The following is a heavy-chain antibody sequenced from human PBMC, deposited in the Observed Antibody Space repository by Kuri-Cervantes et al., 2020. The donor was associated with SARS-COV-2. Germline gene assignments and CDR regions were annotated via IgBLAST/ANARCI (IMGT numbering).Heavy chain of an antibody. V-gene: IGHV4-34*01. J-gene: IGHJ4*02. CDR1: GGSFSGYY. D-gene: IGHD4-11*01. CDR2: IYHSGST. CDR3: ATYDLQYGYYFDY. Sequence: SHTLSLTCAVYGGSFSGYYWSWIRQPPGKGLEWIGYIYHSGSTYYNPSLKSRVTTSVDRSKNQFSLKLSSVTAADTAVYYCATYDLQYGYYFDYWGQGTLVTVSS.